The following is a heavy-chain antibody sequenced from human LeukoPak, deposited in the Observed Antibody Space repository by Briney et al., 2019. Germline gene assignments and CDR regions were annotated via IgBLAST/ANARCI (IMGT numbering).Heavy chain of an antibody. CDR3: AKDHDRWPFDY. CDR1: GFTFSSYG. Sequence: PGRSLRLSCAASGFTFSSYGMHWVRQAPGKGLEWVAVIWYDGSNKYYADSVKGRFTISRDNSKNTLYLQMNSLRAEDTAKYYCAKDHDRWPFDYWGQGTLVTVSS. V-gene: IGHV3-33*06. CDR2: IWYDGSNK. D-gene: IGHD4-23*01. J-gene: IGHJ4*02.